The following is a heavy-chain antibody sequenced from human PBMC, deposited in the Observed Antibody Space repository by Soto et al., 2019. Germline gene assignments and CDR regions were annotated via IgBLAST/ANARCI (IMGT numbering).Heavy chain of an antibody. D-gene: IGHD3-9*01. CDR2: ISSSSSYI. J-gene: IGHJ6*02. CDR3: ARDDVLRYFASSSYGMDV. CDR1: GFTFSSYS. Sequence: EVQLVESGGGLVKPGGSLRLSCAASGFTFSSYSMNWVRQAPGKGLEWVSSISSSSSYIYYADSVKGRFTISRDNAKNSLYLQMNSLRAEDTAVYYCARDDVLRYFASSSYGMDVWGQGTTVTVSS. V-gene: IGHV3-21*01.